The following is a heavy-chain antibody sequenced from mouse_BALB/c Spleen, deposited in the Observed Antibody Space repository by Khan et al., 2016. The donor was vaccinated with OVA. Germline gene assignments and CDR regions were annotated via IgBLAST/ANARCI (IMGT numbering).Heavy chain of an antibody. Sequence: QVQLKESGPGLVAPSQSLSITCTVPGFSLTSYGVHWVRQPPGKGLAWLIVIWSDGASTYNSALKSRQSISKDNSKSQVFLKMNSLQTDDTATYYFARGNFYAMDDWGQGTSVTVSS. CDR1: GFSLTSYG. V-gene: IGHV2-6*02. CDR2: IWSDGAS. J-gene: IGHJ4*01. D-gene: IGHD2-1*01. CDR3: ARGNFYAMDD.